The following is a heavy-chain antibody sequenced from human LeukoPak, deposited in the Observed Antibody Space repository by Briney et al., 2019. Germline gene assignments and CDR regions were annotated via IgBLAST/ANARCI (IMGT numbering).Heavy chain of an antibody. CDR2: MNPNSGNT. V-gene: IGHV1-8*01. CDR1: GHTFTSYD. D-gene: IGHD2-2*01. CDR3: ARGRGYQLLISMDV. Sequence: ASVKVSCKASGHTFTSYDINWVRQATGQGLEWMGWMNPNSGNTGYAQKFQGRVTMTRNTSISTAYMELSSLRSEDTAVYYCARGRGYQLLISMDVWGQGTTVTVSS. J-gene: IGHJ6*02.